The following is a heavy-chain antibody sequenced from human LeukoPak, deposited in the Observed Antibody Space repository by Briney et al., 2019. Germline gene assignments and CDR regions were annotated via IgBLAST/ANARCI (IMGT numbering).Heavy chain of an antibody. CDR2: IKQDGNDK. V-gene: IGHV3-7*03. CDR3: AIYDFWSGYSRERPRDYYYYYMDV. Sequence: GGSLRLSCAASGFIISSYWMSWVRQAPGKALEWVASIKQDGNDKYYLDSVKGRFTVSRDNSKNTLYLQMNSLRAEDTAVYYCAIYDFWSGYSRERPRDYYYYYMDVWGKGTTVTVSS. J-gene: IGHJ6*03. D-gene: IGHD3-3*01. CDR1: GFIISSYW.